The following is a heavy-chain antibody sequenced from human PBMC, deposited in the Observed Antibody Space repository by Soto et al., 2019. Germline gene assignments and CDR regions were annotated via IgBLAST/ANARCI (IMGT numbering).Heavy chain of an antibody. CDR3: AREDYGIVGATTHYYYYYGMEV. V-gene: IGHV4-39*01. J-gene: IGHJ6*02. Sequence: SETLSLTCTVSGGSISSSSYYWGWIRQPPGKGLEWIGSIYYSGSTYYNPSLKSRVTISVDTSKSQFSLKLSSVTAADTAVYYCAREDYGIVGATTHYYYYYGMEVWGQGTTVTVSS. CDR1: GGSISSSSYY. D-gene: IGHD1-26*01. CDR2: IYYSGST.